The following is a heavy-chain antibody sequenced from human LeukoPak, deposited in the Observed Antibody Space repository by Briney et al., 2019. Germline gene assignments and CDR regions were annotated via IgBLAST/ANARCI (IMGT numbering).Heavy chain of an antibody. CDR1: GYTFTSYY. D-gene: IGHD3-16*01. CDR3: ARDRLVRFGGSYFYY. J-gene: IGHJ4*02. CDR2: INPSGGST. V-gene: IGHV1-46*03. Sequence: ASVKVSCKASGYTFTSYYMHWVRQAPAQGLEWMGIINPSGGSTSYAQKFQGRVTMTRDTSTSTVYMALSSLRSEDTAVYYCARDRLVRFGGSYFYYWGQGTLVTVSS.